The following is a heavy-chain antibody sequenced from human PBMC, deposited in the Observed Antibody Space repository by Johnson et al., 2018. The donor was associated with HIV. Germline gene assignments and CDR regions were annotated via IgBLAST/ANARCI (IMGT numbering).Heavy chain of an antibody. CDR1: GFTFSRYD. D-gene: IGHD6-6*01. J-gene: IGHJ3*02. CDR3: ERGGFEYSSSLRAFDI. V-gene: IGHV3-13*01. Sequence: VQLVESGGGLVQPGGSLRLSCAASGFTFSRYDMHWVRQVAGKGLEWVSAICTAGYTYYPGSVKGRFTISRENAKNSLYLQMNSLRAEDTAVYYCERGGFEYSSSLRAFDIWGQGTMVTVSS. CDR2: ICTAGYT.